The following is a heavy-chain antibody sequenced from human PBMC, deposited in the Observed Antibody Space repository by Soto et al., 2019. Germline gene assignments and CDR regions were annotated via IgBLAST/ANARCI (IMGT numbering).Heavy chain of an antibody. CDR3: AKDIYYDSSGRGYLSAFDI. V-gene: IGHV3-23*01. Sequence: GGSLRLSCAASGFTFSSYAMSWVRQAPGKGLEWVSAISGSGGSTYYADSVKGRFTISRDNSKNTLYLQMNSLRAEDTAVYYCAKDIYYDSSGRGYLSAFDIWGQGTMVTVSS. J-gene: IGHJ3*02. CDR2: ISGSGGST. D-gene: IGHD3-22*01. CDR1: GFTFSSYA.